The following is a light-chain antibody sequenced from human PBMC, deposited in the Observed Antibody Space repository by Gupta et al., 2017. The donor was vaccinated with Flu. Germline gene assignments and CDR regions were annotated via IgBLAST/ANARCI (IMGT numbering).Light chain of an antibody. J-gene: IGKJ2*01. V-gene: IGKV2-28*01. CDR2: LGS. CDR1: QSLLHSNGYKY. Sequence: DIVMTQSPLSLPVTPGEPASISCRSSQSLLHSNGYKYLDWYLQKPGQSPQLLIYLGSNRASGVPDRFSGSGSGTEFTLKISRVEPEDVGVYYCMQGLPTPPTFGQGTKLEIK. CDR3: MQGLPTPPT.